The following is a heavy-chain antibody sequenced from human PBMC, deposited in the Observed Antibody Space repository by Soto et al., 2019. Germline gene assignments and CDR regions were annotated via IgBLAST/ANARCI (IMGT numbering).Heavy chain of an antibody. CDR2: IYYSGST. V-gene: IGHV4-31*03. D-gene: IGHD3-10*01. Sequence: KTSETLSLTCTVSGGSISSGGYYWSWIRQHPGKGLEWIGYIYYSGSTYYNPSLKSRVTISVDTSKNQFSLKLSSVTAADTAVYYCARESYGLGMVRGEWFDPWGQGTLVTVSS. J-gene: IGHJ5*02. CDR1: GGSISSGGYY. CDR3: ARESYGLGMVRGEWFDP.